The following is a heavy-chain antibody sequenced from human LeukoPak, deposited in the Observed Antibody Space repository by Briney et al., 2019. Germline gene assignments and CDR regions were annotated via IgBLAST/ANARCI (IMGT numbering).Heavy chain of an antibody. V-gene: IGHV1-2*02. J-gene: IGHJ5*02. CDR1: GYTFTGYY. Sequence: ASVKVSCKASGYTFTGYYMHWVRQAPGQGLEWMGWINPNSGGTNYAQKFQGRVTMTRDTSTSTVYMELSSLRSEDTAVYYCARDHWDVHYVGLDNWFDPWGQGTLVTVSS. D-gene: IGHD4-17*01. CDR2: INPNSGGT. CDR3: ARDHWDVHYVGLDNWFDP.